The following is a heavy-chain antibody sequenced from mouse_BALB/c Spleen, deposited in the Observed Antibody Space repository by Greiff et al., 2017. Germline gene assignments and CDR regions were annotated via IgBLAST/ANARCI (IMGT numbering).Heavy chain of an antibody. CDR3: ARENYGSRGTFAY. J-gene: IGHJ3*01. CDR2: IDPENGNT. D-gene: IGHD1-1*01. V-gene: IGHV14-1*02. CDR1: GFNIKDYY. Sequence: EVQLQQSGAELVRPGALVKLSCKASGFNIKDYYMHWVKQRPEQGLEWIGWIDPENGNTIYDPKFQGKASITADTSSNTAYLQLSSLTSEDTAVYYCARENYGSRGTFAYWGQGTLVTVSA.